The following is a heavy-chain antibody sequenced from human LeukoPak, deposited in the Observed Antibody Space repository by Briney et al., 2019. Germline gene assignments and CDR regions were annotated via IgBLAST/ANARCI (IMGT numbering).Heavy chain of an antibody. CDR2: IYYSGST. CDR1: GGSISSYY. J-gene: IGHJ4*02. D-gene: IGHD1-1*01. Sequence: SETLSLTCAVSGGSISSYYWSWIRQPPGKGLEWIGYIYYSGSTNYNPSLQSRVTISVDTSKSQFSLKLSSVTAADTAVYYCARLTRRSGNYFDYWGQGTLVTVSS. V-gene: IGHV4-59*01. CDR3: ARLTRRSGNYFDY.